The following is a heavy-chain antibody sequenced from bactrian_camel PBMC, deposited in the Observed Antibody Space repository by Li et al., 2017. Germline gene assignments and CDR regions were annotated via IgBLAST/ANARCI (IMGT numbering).Heavy chain of an antibody. V-gene: IGHV3-2*01. D-gene: IGHD2*01. Sequence: QLVESGGGSAQPGGSLRLTCVASGFTFKNFPMTWVRQRPGQGLEWVGSIMQDSPRTEYAESVKGRFTISRDNRENALHLQLNSLKTEDTAKYICAKGIQKCPGNYCRPEGQGTQVTVS. J-gene: IGHJ4*01. CDR2: IMQDSPRT. CDR1: GFTFKNFP.